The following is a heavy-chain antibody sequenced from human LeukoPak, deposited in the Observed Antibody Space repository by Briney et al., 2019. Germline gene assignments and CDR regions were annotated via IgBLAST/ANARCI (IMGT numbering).Heavy chain of an antibody. Sequence: GGSLRLSCEVSGFSVGTDYMTWIRQAPGKGLVRVSVVHSGGATFYADSVKGRFTISRDTSKNTVSLEMANLRAEDTGVYYCARGYDFWSGSSSGVFDVWGQGTMVIVSS. CDR1: GFSVGTDY. J-gene: IGHJ3*01. CDR3: ARGYDFWSGSSSGVFDV. V-gene: IGHV3-53*01. CDR2: VHSGGAT. D-gene: IGHD3-3*01.